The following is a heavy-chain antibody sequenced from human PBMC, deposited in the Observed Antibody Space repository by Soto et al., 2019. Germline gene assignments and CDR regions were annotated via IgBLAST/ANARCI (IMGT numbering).Heavy chain of an antibody. V-gene: IGHV2-5*02. J-gene: IGHJ6*02. CDR2: IYWDDDK. D-gene: IGHD2-21*02. CDR3: IQSRCGGDCLQSYASYYYYGMDV. CDR1: AFSLSTGGVG. Sequence: KSGPTLVNPTQTLTLTCTFSAFSLSTGGVGVGWIRQPPGKALEWLALIYWDDDKRYSPSLRSRLTITKDTSKNQVVLTMTNMDPVDTATYYCIQSRCGGDCLQSYASYYYYGMDVWGQGTTVTVS.